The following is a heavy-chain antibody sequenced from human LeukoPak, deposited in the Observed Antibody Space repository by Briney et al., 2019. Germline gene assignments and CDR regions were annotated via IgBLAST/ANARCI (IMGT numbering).Heavy chain of an antibody. CDR3: ARGPYCGGDCHFDS. CDR2: SYSTVAT. V-gene: IGHV4-4*07. Sequence: PPQTLSLTCTMSGGSISNSFRSWIRQPAGKGLEWIGRSYSTVATTYSPSLKTRVTMSIATSKNQFSLRLTSVAAADTAVYYCARGPYCGGDCHFDSWGQGTLVTVSS. CDR1: GGSISNSF. D-gene: IGHD2-21*02. J-gene: IGHJ4*02.